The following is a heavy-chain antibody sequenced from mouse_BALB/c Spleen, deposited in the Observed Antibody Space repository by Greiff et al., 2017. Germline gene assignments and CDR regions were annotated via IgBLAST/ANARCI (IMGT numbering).Heavy chain of an antibody. V-gene: IGHV5-12-2*01. CDR2: ISNGGGST. Sequence: EVQRVESGGGLVQPGGSLKLSCAASGFTFSSYTMSWVRQTPEKRLEWVAYISNGGGSTYYPDTVKGRFTISRDNAKNTLYLQMSSLKSEDTAMYYCARHYGNYGRYFDYWGQGTTLTVSS. CDR1: GFTFSSYT. CDR3: ARHYGNYGRYFDY. D-gene: IGHD2-1*01. J-gene: IGHJ2*01.